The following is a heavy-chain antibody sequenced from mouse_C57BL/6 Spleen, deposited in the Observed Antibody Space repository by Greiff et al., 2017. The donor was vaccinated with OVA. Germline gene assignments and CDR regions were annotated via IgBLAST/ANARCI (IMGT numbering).Heavy chain of an antibody. V-gene: IGHV1-64*01. CDR1: GYTFTSYW. J-gene: IGHJ3*01. Sequence: QVQLQQPGAELVKPGASVKLSCKASGYTFTSYWLHWVKQRPGQGLEWIGMIHPNSGSTNYNEKFKSKATLTVDKSSSTAYMQLSSLTSEDSAVYYCAREGSSTMFPFAYWGQGTLVTVSA. D-gene: IGHD2-1*01. CDR2: IHPNSGST. CDR3: AREGSSTMFPFAY.